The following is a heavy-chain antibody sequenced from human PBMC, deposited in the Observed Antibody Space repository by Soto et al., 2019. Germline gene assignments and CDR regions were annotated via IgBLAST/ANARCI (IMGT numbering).Heavy chain of an antibody. D-gene: IGHD3-22*01. CDR2: IIPVFGTA. J-gene: IGHJ6*02. Sequence: SSVKVSCKDSGGTFSSDAISWVRQASGQGLEWMGAIIPVFGTAHYAQNFPGRATLTADKPTTTAYMELSSLRSEDTAVYYCAKEGGKSHESSADFRGTSYYRAMDVRG. CDR1: GGTFSSDA. V-gene: IGHV1-69*06. CDR3: AKEGGKSHESSADFRGTSYYRAMDV.